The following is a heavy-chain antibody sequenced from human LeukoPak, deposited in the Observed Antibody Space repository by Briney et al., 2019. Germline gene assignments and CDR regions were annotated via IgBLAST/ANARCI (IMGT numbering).Heavy chain of an antibody. V-gene: IGHV3-21*01. CDR3: ARGEVVPAAIASPVDY. CDR2: ISSSSSYI. Sequence: GGSLRPSCAASGFTFSSYSMNWVRQAPGKGLEWVSSISSSSSYIYYADSVKGRFTISRDNAKNSLYLQMNSLRAEDTAVYYCARGEVVPAAIASPVDYWGQGTLVTVSS. D-gene: IGHD2-2*02. CDR1: GFTFSSYS. J-gene: IGHJ4*02.